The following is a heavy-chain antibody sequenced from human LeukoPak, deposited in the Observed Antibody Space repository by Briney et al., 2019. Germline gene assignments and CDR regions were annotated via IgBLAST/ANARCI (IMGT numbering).Heavy chain of an antibody. J-gene: IGHJ4*02. D-gene: IGHD5-18*01. CDR1: GYTFTSYY. V-gene: IGHV1-46*01. CDR3: ARGSYIAIDY. Sequence: ASVKVSCKASGYTFTSYYLHWVRQAPGQGLEWMGIINPSGGSTSYAQKFRGTITMTRDMSTSTVYMELSSLRSEDTAVYYCARGSYIAIDYWGQGTLVTVSS. CDR2: INPSGGST.